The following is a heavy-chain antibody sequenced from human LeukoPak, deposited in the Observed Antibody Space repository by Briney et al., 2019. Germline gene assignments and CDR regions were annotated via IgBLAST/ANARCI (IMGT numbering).Heavy chain of an antibody. CDR2: IYYSGST. CDR3: ARGDYYDSSGYFDY. V-gene: IGHV4-59*08. J-gene: IGHJ4*02. D-gene: IGHD3-22*01. CDR1: SGSISSYY. Sequence: SETLSLTCTVSSGSISSYYWNWIRQPPGKGLEWIGYIYYSGSTNYNPSLKSRVTISVDTSKNQFSLKLSSVTAADTAVYYCARGDYYDSSGYFDYWDQGTQVTVSS.